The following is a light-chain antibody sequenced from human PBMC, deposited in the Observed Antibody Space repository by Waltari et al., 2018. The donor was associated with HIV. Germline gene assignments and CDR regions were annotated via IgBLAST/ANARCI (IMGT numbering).Light chain of an antibody. CDR1: QIVSGNY. CDR2: RAS. J-gene: IGKJ2*01. CDR3: QQYADSYT. V-gene: IGKV3-20*01. Sequence: EIVLTQSPGTLSFSPGERATLSCRASQIVSGNYVAWSQHKPGQAPTLLIYRASTRATGIPDRFSCSGSGTDFTLTISRLEPEDFALYYCQQYADSYTFGRGTKLEI.